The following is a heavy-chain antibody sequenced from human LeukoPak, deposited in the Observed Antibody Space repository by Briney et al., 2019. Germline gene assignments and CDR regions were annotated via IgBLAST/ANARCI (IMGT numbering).Heavy chain of an antibody. Sequence: PGGSLRLSCAASGFTFSSYAMSWVRQAPGKGLEWVSAISGSGGSTYYADSVKGRFTISRDNSKNTLYLQMNSLRAEDTAVYYCAKDKKGSGSYDHFDYWGQGTLVTVSS. J-gene: IGHJ4*02. V-gene: IGHV3-23*01. D-gene: IGHD3-10*01. CDR1: GFTFSSYA. CDR3: AKDKKGSGSYDHFDY. CDR2: ISGSGGST.